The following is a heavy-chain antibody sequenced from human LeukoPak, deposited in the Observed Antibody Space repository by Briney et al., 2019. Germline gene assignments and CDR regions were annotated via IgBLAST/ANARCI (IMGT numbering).Heavy chain of an antibody. CDR2: IRSKTYGGTT. D-gene: IGHD1-26*01. CDR1: GFTFGDYA. J-gene: IGHJ4*02. CDR3: AKDNVWVSVGATTAFDY. Sequence: GRSLRLSCTASGFTFGDYAMSWVRQAPGKGLEWVGFIRSKTYGGTTEYAASVKGRFSISRDDSKSIAYLQMNRLKTEDTAVYYCAKDNVWVSVGATTAFDYWGQGTLVTVSS. V-gene: IGHV3-49*04.